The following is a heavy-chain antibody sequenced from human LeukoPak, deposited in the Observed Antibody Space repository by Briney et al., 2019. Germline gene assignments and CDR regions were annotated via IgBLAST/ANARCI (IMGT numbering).Heavy chain of an antibody. V-gene: IGHV6-1*01. CDR3: ARDVTCSGGTCYDY. Sequence: SQTLSLTCAISGDSVSSNSAAWNWIRQSPSRGLEWLGRTYQRSKWYNDYAVSVKSRITIKPDTSKNQFSLQLNSVTSEDTAAYYCARDVTCSGGTCYDYWGQGTLVTVSS. CDR1: GDSVSSNSAA. J-gene: IGHJ4*02. CDR2: TYQRSKWYN. D-gene: IGHD2-15*01.